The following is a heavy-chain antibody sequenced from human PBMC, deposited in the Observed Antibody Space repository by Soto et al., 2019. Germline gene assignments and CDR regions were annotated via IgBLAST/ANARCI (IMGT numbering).Heavy chain of an antibody. Sequence: ASVKVSCKSSGYIFTDCYIHWVRQAPGQGLEWMGWIDPKNGVTKYGQKFQGRLTMTRDTSTSTAYMELSRLQSDDTAVYYCAKVGVIAARSPYNWCDPWGKGVLVSVSS. V-gene: IGHV1-2*02. J-gene: IGHJ5*02. CDR2: IDPKNGVT. D-gene: IGHD2-21*01. CDR3: AKVGVIAARSPYNWCDP. CDR1: GYIFTDCY.